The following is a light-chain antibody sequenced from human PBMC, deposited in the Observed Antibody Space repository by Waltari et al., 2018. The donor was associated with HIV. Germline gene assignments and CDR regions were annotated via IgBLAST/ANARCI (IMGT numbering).Light chain of an antibody. J-gene: IGLJ2*01. V-gene: IGLV1-47*01. CDR1: SSNIGSNY. CDR3: AAWTDSRYVV. CDR2: RNN. Sequence: QSVVTQPPSVSGAPGQRVTISCSGSSSNIGSNYVYWYQQLPGTAPKLLIYRNNQRPSGVPDRFSGSKSGTSASLAISGLRSEDEADYYCAAWTDSRYVVFGGGTKLTVL.